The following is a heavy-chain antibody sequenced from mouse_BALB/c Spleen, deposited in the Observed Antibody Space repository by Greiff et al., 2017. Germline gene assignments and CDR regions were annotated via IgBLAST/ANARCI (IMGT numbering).Heavy chain of an antibody. V-gene: IGHV5-15*02. Sequence: EVNVVESGGGLVQPGGSRKLSCAASGFTFSDYGMAWVRQAPGKGPEWVAFISNLAYSIYYADTVTGRFTISRENAKNTLYLEMSSLRSEDTAMYYCARDWGGYAMDYWGQGTSVTVSS. J-gene: IGHJ4*01. D-gene: IGHD4-1*01. CDR1: GFTFSDYG. CDR3: ARDWGGYAMDY. CDR2: ISNLAYSI.